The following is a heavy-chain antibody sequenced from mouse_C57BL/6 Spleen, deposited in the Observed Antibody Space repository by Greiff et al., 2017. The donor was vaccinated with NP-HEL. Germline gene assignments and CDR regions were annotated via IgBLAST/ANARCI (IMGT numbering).Heavy chain of an antibody. D-gene: IGHD1-1*01. CDR1: GYTFTSYW. J-gene: IGHJ2*01. Sequence: QVQLQQPGAELVKPEASVKLSCKASGYTFTSYWMHWVKQRPGQGLEWIGMIHPNSGSTNYNEKFKSKATLTVDKSSSTAYMQLSSLTSEDSAVYYCARDYGSSYVDYWGQGTTLTVSS. CDR2: IHPNSGST. V-gene: IGHV1-64*01. CDR3: ARDYGSSYVDY.